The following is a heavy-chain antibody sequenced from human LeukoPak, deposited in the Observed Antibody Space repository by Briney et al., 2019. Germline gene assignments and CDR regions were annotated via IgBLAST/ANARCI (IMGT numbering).Heavy chain of an antibody. CDR3: ARDHGEAAAGVFAPFDY. CDR2: IIPILGIA. CDR1: GGTFSSYA. V-gene: IGHV1-69*04. D-gene: IGHD6-13*01. J-gene: IGHJ4*02. Sequence: SVKVSCKASGGTFSSYAISWVRQAPGQGLEWMGRIIPILGIANYAQKFQGRVTITADKSTSTAYMELSSLRSEDTAVYYCARDHGEAAAGVFAPFDYWGQGTLVTVSS.